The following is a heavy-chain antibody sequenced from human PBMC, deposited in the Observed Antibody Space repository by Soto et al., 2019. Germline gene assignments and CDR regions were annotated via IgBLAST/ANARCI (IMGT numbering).Heavy chain of an antibody. CDR1: VFTFSSDG. Sequence: WWSLRLSCSASVFTFSSDGMHWVRQAPGKGLEWVAVIWYDGSNKYYADSVKGRFTISRDNSKNTLYLQMNSLRAEDTAVYYCARESLEYSSSSGFYYYYGMDVWGQGTTVTVSS. J-gene: IGHJ6*02. CDR3: ARESLEYSSSSGFYYYYGMDV. D-gene: IGHD6-6*01. V-gene: IGHV3-33*01. CDR2: IWYDGSNK.